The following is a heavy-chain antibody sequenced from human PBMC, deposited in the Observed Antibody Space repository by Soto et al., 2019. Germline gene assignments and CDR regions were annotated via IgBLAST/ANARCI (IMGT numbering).Heavy chain of an antibody. CDR3: ARDGVLPTGPIDY. D-gene: IGHD3-16*01. Sequence: QVQLVESGGGLVEPRGSLRLSCAASGFTFSDYYMSWIRQAPGKGLEWLSYISSSGATIYYVDSVKGRFTISRDNAKKSLYLQMDSLRAEDTAVYYCARDGVLPTGPIDYWGPGTLVTVSS. CDR1: GFTFSDYY. CDR2: ISSSGATI. V-gene: IGHV3-11*01. J-gene: IGHJ4*02.